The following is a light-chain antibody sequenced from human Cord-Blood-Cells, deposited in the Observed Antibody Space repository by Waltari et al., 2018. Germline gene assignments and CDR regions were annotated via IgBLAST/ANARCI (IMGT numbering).Light chain of an antibody. CDR3: QQYYSTPRT. J-gene: IGKJ1*01. CDR1: QSVLYSSNNKNY. V-gene: IGKV4-1*01. CDR2: WAS. Sequence: DIVMTQSTDSLAVSLGERATLHCKYRQSVLYSSNNKNYLAWYQQKPGQPPKLLIYWASTRESGVPDRFSGSGSGTDFTLTISSLQAEDVAVYYCQQYYSTPRTFGQGTKVEIK.